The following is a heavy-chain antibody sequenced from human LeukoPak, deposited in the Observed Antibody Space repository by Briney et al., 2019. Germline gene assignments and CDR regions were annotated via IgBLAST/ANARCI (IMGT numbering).Heavy chain of an antibody. V-gene: IGHV3-30*03. J-gene: IGHJ4*02. CDR1: GFTFSSYG. CDR3: ARVELYASGWYGSIDN. Sequence: GGSLRLSCAASGFTFSSYGMHWVRQAPGKGLEWVAGISYDGTNKYYADSVKGRFTISRDNSKNTLYLQMDSLRTEDTAVYYCARVELYASGWYGSIDNWGRGTLVAVSS. D-gene: IGHD6-19*01. CDR2: ISYDGTNK.